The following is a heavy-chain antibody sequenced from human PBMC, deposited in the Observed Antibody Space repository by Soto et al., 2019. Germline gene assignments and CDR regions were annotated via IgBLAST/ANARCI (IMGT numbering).Heavy chain of an antibody. D-gene: IGHD1-26*01. J-gene: IGHJ6*02. CDR3: AKVSGSYYYYGMDG. Sequence: PGGSLRLSCAASGFTFSSYAMSWVRQAPGKGLEWVSAISGSGGSTYYADSVKGRFTISRDNSKNTLYLQMNSLRAEDTAVYYCAKVSGSYYYYGMDGWGQGTTVTVSS. V-gene: IGHV3-23*01. CDR2: ISGSGGST. CDR1: GFTFSSYA.